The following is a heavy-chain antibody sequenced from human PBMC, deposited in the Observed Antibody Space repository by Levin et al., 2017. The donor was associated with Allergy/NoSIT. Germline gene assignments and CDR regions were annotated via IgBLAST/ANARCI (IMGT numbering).Heavy chain of an antibody. V-gene: IGHV3-7*01. J-gene: IGHJ4*02. D-gene: IGHD3-3*01. CDR1: GFTFSSYW. Sequence: LSLTCAASGFTFSSYWMSWVRQAPGKGLEWVANIKQDGSEKYYVDSVKGRFTISRDNAKNSLYLQMNSLRAEDTAVYYCARIWDYDFWSGYTWGQGTLVTVSS. CDR2: IKQDGSEK. CDR3: ARIWDYDFWSGYT.